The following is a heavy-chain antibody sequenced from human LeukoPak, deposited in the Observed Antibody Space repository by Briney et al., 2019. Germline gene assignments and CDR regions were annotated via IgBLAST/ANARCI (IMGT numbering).Heavy chain of an antibody. CDR2: ISSSSSYI. J-gene: IGHJ4*02. V-gene: IGHV3-21*01. Sequence: GGSLRLSCAASGFTFSSYSMTWVRQAPGKGLEWVSSISSSSSYIYYAGSVKGRFTISRDNAKNSLYLQMNSLGAEDTAVYYCARGGFTYYYDSSGYKDFDYWGQGTLVTVSS. CDR1: GFTFSSYS. D-gene: IGHD3-22*01. CDR3: ARGGFTYYYDSSGYKDFDY.